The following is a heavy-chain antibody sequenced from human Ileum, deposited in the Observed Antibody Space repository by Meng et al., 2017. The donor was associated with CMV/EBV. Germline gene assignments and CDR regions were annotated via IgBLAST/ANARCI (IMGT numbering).Heavy chain of an antibody. CDR3: ARSPGFWSFDY. D-gene: IGHD2-8*02. V-gene: IGHV4-4*01. Sequence: LTCAVSGDSISNHLWWNWVRPSPGKGLEWIGEISHSEDTKFNPSLQSRVTISLDKTNNHFSLRLTSVTAADTGVYFCARSPGFWSFDYWGRGTLVTVSS. J-gene: IGHJ4*02. CDR1: GDSISNHLW. CDR2: ISHSEDT.